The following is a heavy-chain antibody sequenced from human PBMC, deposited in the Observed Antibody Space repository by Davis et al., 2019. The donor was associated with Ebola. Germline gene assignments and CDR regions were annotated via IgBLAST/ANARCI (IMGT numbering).Heavy chain of an antibody. V-gene: IGHV3-7*03. D-gene: IGHD3-3*01. Sequence: PGGSLRLSCAASGFTFSSYWMSWVRQAPGKGLEWVANIKQDGSEKYYVDSVKGRFTISRDNAKNSLYLQMNSLRAEDTAVYYCARVEVGFLEWLFDYWGQGTLVTVSS. CDR1: GFTFSSYW. J-gene: IGHJ4*02. CDR3: ARVEVGFLEWLFDY. CDR2: IKQDGSEK.